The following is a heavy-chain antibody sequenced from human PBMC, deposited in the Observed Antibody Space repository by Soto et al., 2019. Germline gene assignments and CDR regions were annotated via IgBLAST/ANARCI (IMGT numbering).Heavy chain of an antibody. Sequence: EVQLVESGGGLVKPGGSLRLSCAASGFTFSNAWMNWVRQAPGKGLEWVGRIKSKTDGGPTDYAAPVKGRFTISRDDSKNTRDLQMNSLKTEDTAVYYCTTGDYCSGGSCFWYFDYWGQGTLVTVSS. CDR1: GFTFSNAW. CDR2: IKSKTDGGPT. CDR3: TTGDYCSGGSCFWYFDY. V-gene: IGHV3-15*07. D-gene: IGHD2-15*01. J-gene: IGHJ4*02.